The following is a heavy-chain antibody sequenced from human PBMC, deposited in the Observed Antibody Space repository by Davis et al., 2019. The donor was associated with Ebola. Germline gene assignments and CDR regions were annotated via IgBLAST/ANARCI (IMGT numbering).Heavy chain of an antibody. J-gene: IGHJ3*02. D-gene: IGHD1-26*01. Sequence: SLKISCAASGFTLSGYGLHWVRQPPGKGLEWVAVIWYDGRNQYYADSVKGRFTISRDNSKNTLYLQMNGLRVDDTAIYYCAKDTSNIWFDIWGQGTMVTVSS. V-gene: IGHV3-33*06. CDR2: IWYDGRNQ. CDR3: AKDTSNIWFDI. CDR1: GFTLSGYG.